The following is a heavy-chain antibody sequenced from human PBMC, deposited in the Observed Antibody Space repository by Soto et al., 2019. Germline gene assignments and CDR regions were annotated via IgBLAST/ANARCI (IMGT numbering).Heavy chain of an antibody. CDR1: GGSISSYY. CDR2: FYSTESS. CDR3: ARDGDTAGDL. D-gene: IGHD3-3*01. Sequence: SETLSLTCTVSGGSISSYYWSWIRQPAGKGLEWIGRFYSTESSIYNPNLTSRVTISVDTSKNELSLKVASVTAADTAVYYCARDGDTAGDLWGQGTLVTVSS. J-gene: IGHJ5*02. V-gene: IGHV4-4*07.